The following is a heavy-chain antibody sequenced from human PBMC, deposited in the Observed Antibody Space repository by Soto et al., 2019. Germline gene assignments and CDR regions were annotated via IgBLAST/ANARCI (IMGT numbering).Heavy chain of an antibody. D-gene: IGHD3-22*01. J-gene: IGHJ4*02. CDR2: VYYDGSV. V-gene: IGHV4-4*02. CDR1: GVSLSSGNW. Sequence: VHLQESGPGLAKPSGTLSLTCDVSGVSLSSGNWWSWVRQSPEKGLEWIGEVYYDGSVNYYPSFETRVTISVDRSKNQFSLRLSSVTAADTAKYYCARLVYDSRLNYLYFDYWGPGTLVTVSS. CDR3: ARLVYDSRLNYLYFDY.